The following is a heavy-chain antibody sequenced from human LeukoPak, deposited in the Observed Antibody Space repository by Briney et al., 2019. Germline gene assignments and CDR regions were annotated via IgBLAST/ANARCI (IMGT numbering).Heavy chain of an antibody. CDR3: ARDQGLTAPPPYGLDV. V-gene: IGHV1-69*04. J-gene: IGHJ6*02. D-gene: IGHD5-18*01. Sequence: SVKVSCKTSGGTLSSSVITWVRQAPGQGLEWMGRIIPVLNITTYAQKFQGSVTITADTSTSTVYMELSSLRSEETAVYYCARDQGLTAPPPYGLDVWGQGTTVIVSS. CDR1: GGTLSSSV. CDR2: IIPVLNIT.